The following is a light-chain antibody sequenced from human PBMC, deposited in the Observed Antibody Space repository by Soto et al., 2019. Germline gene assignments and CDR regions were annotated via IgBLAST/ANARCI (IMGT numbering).Light chain of an antibody. J-gene: IGKJ4*01. CDR2: AAS. V-gene: IGKV1-9*01. CDR3: QQLNSYPLT. CDR1: QGISSY. Sequence: DIQLTQSPSFLSASVGDRVTITCRASQGISSYLAWYQQNPGKAPKLLIYAASTLQSGVPSRFSGSGSGTEFPLTISSLQPEDFATYYCQQLNSYPLTFGGGTKVEIK.